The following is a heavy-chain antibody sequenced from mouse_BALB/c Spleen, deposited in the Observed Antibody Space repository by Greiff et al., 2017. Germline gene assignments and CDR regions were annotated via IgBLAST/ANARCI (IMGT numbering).Heavy chain of an antibody. CDR2: INSNGGST. CDR3: ARGLIYYGNLYYAMDY. V-gene: IGHV5-6-2*01. D-gene: IGHD2-1*01. J-gene: IGHJ4*01. Sequence: EVKLMESGGGLVKLGGSLKLSCAASGFTFSSYYMSWVRQTPEKRLELVAAINSNGGSTYYPDTVKGRFTISRDNAKNTLYLQMSSLKSEDTALYYCARGLIYYGNLYYAMDYWGQGTSVTVSS. CDR1: GFTFSSYY.